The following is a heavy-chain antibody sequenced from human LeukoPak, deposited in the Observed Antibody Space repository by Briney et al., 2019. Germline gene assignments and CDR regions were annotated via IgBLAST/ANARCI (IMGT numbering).Heavy chain of an antibody. J-gene: IGHJ4*02. CDR2: IDPGASYT. V-gene: IGHV5-10-1*01. Sequence: GESLRISCEGSGYRFTSYWITWVHQMPGKALEWLGRIDPGASYTNYNPSIQGHVSISFDKSISTAYLQWSSLKASDTAMYYCARGACTYDYWGQGTLVTVSS. CDR3: ARGACTYDY. CDR1: GYRFTSYW. D-gene: IGHD4/OR15-4a*01.